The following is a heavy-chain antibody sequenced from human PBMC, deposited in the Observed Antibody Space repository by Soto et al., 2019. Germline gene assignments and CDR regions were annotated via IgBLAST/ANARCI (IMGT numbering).Heavy chain of an antibody. D-gene: IGHD1-26*01. CDR3: ARLGLNSGRYYFDY. J-gene: IGHJ4*02. CDR2: ITSSSTYI. V-gene: IGHV3-21*01. Sequence: EVQLVESGGGLVKPGGSLRLSCAASGFTFSTYSMNWVRQAPGKGLEWVSSITSSSTYIYYADSVKGRFTISRDNAKNSLYLQMDSLRVEDTAVYYCARLGLNSGRYYFDYWGQGTLVTVSS. CDR1: GFTFSTYS.